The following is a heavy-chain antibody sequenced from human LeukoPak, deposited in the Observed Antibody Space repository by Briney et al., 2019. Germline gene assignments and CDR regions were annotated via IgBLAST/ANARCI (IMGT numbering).Heavy chain of an antibody. CDR2: IRGDESRK. J-gene: IGHJ3*02. Sequence: GGSLRLSCAASGFSFSNYWMTWLRQAPGKGLEWVANIRGDESRKYYLDSVTGRFTISRDNAKNSLYLQMNSLRAEDTAVYYCARDANYHVSSDYYDAFDIWGQGTMVTVSP. CDR3: ARDANYHVSSDYYDAFDI. V-gene: IGHV3-7*01. D-gene: IGHD3-22*01. CDR1: GFSFSNYW.